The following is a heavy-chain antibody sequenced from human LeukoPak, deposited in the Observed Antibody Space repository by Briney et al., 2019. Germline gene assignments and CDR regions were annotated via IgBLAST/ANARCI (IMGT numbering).Heavy chain of an antibody. CDR3: AKDNVPQLPGYYFDY. CDR2: ISGSGGST. Sequence: GGSVRLSCAASGCTFSCYAMSWVRQAPGKGLEWVSAISGSGGSTYYADSVKGRFTISRDNSKNTLYLQMNSLRAEDTAVYYCAKDNVPQLPGYYFDYWGQGTLVNVSS. CDR1: GCTFSCYA. J-gene: IGHJ4*02. D-gene: IGHD5-18*01. V-gene: IGHV3-23*01.